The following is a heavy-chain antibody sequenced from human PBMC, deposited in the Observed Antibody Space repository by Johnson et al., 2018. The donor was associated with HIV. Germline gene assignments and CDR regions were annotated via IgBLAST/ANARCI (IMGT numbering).Heavy chain of an antibody. D-gene: IGHD2-21*02. CDR2: IRYDGSNK. J-gene: IGHJ3*02. CDR1: AFTFSSYG. Sequence: QVQLVESGGGVVQPGGSLRLSCAASAFTFSSYGMHWVRQAPGKGLEWVAFIRYDGSNKYYADSVKGRFTISRDNSKNTLFLQMNSLRTEDTAGYYCAKDLGGAYCGGDCYGAFDIWGQGTMVTVSS. CDR3: AKDLGGAYCGGDCYGAFDI. V-gene: IGHV3-30*02.